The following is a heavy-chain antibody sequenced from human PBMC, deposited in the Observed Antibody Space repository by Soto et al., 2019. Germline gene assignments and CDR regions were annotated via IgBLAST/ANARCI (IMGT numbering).Heavy chain of an antibody. CDR1: GFTLNSYG. J-gene: IGHJ4*02. V-gene: IGHV3-30*03. D-gene: IGHD2-21*02. CDR3: ARISGDRAFGY. Sequence: GSLGLLCGAPGFTLNSYGLPWVRQVPGKGLEWVAVISCDGSNKYYADSVKGRFTISRDNSKNTLYLQMNSLRAEDTAVYYCARISGDRAFGYWGQGTLVTVSS. CDR2: ISCDGSNK.